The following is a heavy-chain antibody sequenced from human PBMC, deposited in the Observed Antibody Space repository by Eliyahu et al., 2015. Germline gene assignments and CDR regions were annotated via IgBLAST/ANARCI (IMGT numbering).Heavy chain of an antibody. CDR3: ARGSGAYYYDSSGYLAPFDY. CDR2: INHSGST. Sequence: QVQLQQWGAGLLKPSETLSLTCAVYGGSFSGYYWSWIRQPPGKGLEWIGEINHSGSTNYNPSLKSRVTISVDTSKXQFSLKLSSVTAADTAVYYCARGSGAYYYDSSGYLAPFDYWGQGTLVTVSS. V-gene: IGHV4-34*01. CDR1: GGSFSGYY. J-gene: IGHJ4*02. D-gene: IGHD3-22*01.